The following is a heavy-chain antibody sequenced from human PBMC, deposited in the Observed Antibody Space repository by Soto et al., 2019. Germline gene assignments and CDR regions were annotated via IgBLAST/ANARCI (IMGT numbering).Heavy chain of an antibody. D-gene: IGHD2-21*01. V-gene: IGHV4-59*01. Sequence: QVQLQESGPGLVKPSETLSLTCTVSGVSITSYYWSWIRQPPGKGLEWVGDIYYSGSTNYNPSPNSQHTISLDTPKTQFPLRLSSVTAAATAIYYCACGGPHFCGIWATDYWGQGTLVTVSS. CDR2: IYYSGST. CDR1: GVSITSYY. J-gene: IGHJ4*02. CDR3: ACGGPHFCGIWATDY.